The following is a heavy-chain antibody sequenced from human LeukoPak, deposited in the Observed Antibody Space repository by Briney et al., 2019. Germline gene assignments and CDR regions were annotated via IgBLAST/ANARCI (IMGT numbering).Heavy chain of an antibody. D-gene: IGHD1-26*01. CDR1: GYTLTELS. CDR3: ATVGGSYYGSHFDY. J-gene: IGHJ4*02. CDR2: LDTEDGET. V-gene: IGHV1-24*01. Sequence: ASVKVSCKVSGYTLTELSMHGVRQAPGKGLAGMGGLDTEDGETIYAQKFQGRVTMTEDTSTDTAYMELSSLRSEDTAVYSCATVGGSYYGSHFDYWGQGTLVTVS.